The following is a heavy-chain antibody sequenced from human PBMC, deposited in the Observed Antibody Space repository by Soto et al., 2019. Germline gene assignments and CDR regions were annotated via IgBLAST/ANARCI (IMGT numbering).Heavy chain of an antibody. CDR1: GDSSSPRSNY. J-gene: IGHJ1*01. Sequence: QLQLQESGPGLVKPSRTLSLPSTFSGDSSSPRSNYWAWIRQPPGKALEWIGSTYNTGGTYYNPSLQSRVTLFLDTSKNQFSLNLNSVTAADTAVYYCAREGPPIRAHNPPEYFQHWGQGTPVTVSS. CDR3: AREGPPIRAHNPPEYFQH. V-gene: IGHV4-39*02. CDR2: TYNTGGT.